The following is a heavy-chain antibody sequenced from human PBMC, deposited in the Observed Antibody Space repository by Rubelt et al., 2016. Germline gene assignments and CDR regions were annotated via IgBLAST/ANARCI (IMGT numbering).Heavy chain of an antibody. J-gene: IGHJ5*02. D-gene: IGHD6-13*01. V-gene: IGHV1-3*01. CDR3: ARGLGLGYSSSWFNWFDP. CDR2: INAGNGNT. Sequence: QVQLVQSGAEVKKPGASLKVSCKASGYTFTSYAMHWVRQAPGQRIEWMGWINAGNGNTKYSQKFQGRVTITRDTSASTAYMELSSLRSEDTAVYYCARGLGLGYSSSWFNWFDPWGQGTLVTVSS. CDR1: GYTFTSYA.